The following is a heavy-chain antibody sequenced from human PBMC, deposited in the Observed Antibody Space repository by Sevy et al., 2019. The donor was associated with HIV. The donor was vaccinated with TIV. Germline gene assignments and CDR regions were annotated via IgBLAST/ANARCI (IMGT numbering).Heavy chain of an antibody. V-gene: IGHV3-15*01. CDR2: IKSKTDGGTT. CDR1: GFTFSNAW. Sequence: GGSLRLSCAASGFTFSNAWMSWVRQAPGKGLEWVGRIKSKTDGGTTDYAAPVKGRFTISRDDSKNTLYLQVNSLKTEDTAVYYCTSHRVDTAMVNPDYWGQGTLVTVSS. D-gene: IGHD5-18*01. J-gene: IGHJ4*02. CDR3: TSHRVDTAMVNPDY.